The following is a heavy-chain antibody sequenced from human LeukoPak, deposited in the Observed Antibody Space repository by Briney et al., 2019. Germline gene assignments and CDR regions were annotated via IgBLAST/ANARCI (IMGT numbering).Heavy chain of an antibody. D-gene: IGHD2-21*01. CDR2: VYISGDT. CDR1: GFTFSSSW. Sequence: PGGSLRLSCAASGFTFSSSWMSWVRQAPGKGLEWIGRVYISGDTKYNPSLMGRVFMSLDVSKGQFSLSLRSVTAADTAVYFCARLIAEVGRGTNYFDTWGQGTPVTVSS. CDR3: ARLIAEVGRGTNYFDT. V-gene: IGHV4-59*10. J-gene: IGHJ4*02.